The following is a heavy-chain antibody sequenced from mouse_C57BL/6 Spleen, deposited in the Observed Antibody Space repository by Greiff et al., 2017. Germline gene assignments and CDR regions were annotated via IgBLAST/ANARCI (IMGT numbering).Heavy chain of an antibody. CDR2: IDPSDSYT. V-gene: IGHV1-69*01. D-gene: IGHD2-5*01. Sequence: VQLQQPGAELVMPGASVKLSCKASGYTFTSYWMHWVKQRPGQGLEWIGEIDPSDSYTNYNQKFKGKSTLTVDQSSSTAYMQLSSLTSEDSAVYYCARYYSNYAWFAYWGQGTLVTVSA. CDR3: ARYYSNYAWFAY. CDR1: GYTFTSYW. J-gene: IGHJ3*01.